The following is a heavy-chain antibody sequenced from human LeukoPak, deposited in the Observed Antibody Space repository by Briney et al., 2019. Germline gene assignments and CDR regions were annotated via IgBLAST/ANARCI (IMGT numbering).Heavy chain of an antibody. CDR2: ISSSGSTV. CDR1: GFTFSSYE. V-gene: IGHV3-48*03. CDR3: ARDRVGVRGVIDAFDI. D-gene: IGHD3-10*01. Sequence: GGSLRLSCAASGFTFSSYEMNWVRQAPGKGLEWVSYISSSGSTVYYADSVKGRFTISRDNAKNSLYLQMNSLRAEDTAVYYCARDRVGVRGVIDAFDIWGQGTMVTVSS. J-gene: IGHJ3*02.